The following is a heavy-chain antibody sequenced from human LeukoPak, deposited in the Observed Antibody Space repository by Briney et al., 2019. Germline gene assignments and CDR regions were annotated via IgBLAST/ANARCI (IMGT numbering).Heavy chain of an antibody. J-gene: IGHJ5*02. CDR2: IIPIFGTA. CDR3: ARGHELSIPSDWFDP. D-gene: IGHD1-26*01. Sequence: SVKVSCKASGGTFSSYAISWVRQAPGQGLEWMGGIIPIFGTANYAQKFQGRVTITTDESTSTAYMELSSLRSEDTAVYYCARGHELSIPSDWFDPWGQGTLVTVSS. V-gene: IGHV1-69*05. CDR1: GGTFSSYA.